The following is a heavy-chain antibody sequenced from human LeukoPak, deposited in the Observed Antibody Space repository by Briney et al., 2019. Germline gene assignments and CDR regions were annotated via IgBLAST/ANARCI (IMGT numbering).Heavy chain of an antibody. J-gene: IGHJ1*01. CDR3: ARVYGLGMNEYYQY. CDR2: INNDGSST. CDR1: GLTFSKSW. V-gene: IGHV3-74*01. Sequence: GGSLRLSCAASGLTFSKSWMHWVRQAPGKGLVWVSRINNDGSSTTYAGSVKGRFTISRDNAKNMVYLQMNSLRVEDTAIYYCARVYGLGMNEYYQYWGQGTLVTVPS. D-gene: IGHD3-10*01.